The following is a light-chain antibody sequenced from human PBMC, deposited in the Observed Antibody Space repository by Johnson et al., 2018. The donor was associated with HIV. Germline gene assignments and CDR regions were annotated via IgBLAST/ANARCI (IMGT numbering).Light chain of an antibody. V-gene: IGLV1-51*01. Sequence: QSVLTQPPSVSAAPGQKVTISCSGRSSNIGNAYVSWYQQLPGTAPKLLIYDNNKRPSGIPDRFSGSKSGTSATLGITGLQTGDEADYYCGTWDSSLSVFYVFGTGTKVTVL. CDR1: SSNIGNAY. CDR2: DNN. J-gene: IGLJ1*01. CDR3: GTWDSSLSVFYV.